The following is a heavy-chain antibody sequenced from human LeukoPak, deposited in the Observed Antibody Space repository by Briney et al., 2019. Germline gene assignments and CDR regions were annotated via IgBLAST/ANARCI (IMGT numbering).Heavy chain of an antibody. J-gene: IGHJ4*02. Sequence: ASVKVSCKASGYTFTSYYMHWVRQAPGQGLEWMGIINPSGGSTSYAQKFQGRVTMTRDTSTSTVYMELSSLRSEDTAVYYCARNRIAGAGKPSPRGTPFDSWGQETLVTVSS. V-gene: IGHV1-46*01. CDR3: ARNRIAGAGKPSPRGTPFDS. CDR2: INPSGGST. CDR1: GYTFTSYY. D-gene: IGHD6-19*01.